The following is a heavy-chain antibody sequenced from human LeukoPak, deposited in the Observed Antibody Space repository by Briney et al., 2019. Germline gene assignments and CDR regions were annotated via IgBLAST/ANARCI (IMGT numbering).Heavy chain of an antibody. CDR1: GFTFSSFA. Sequence: GGSLRLSCAASGFTFSSFAMHWVRQAPGKGLEWVSGIGGAGGSRDYADSVKGRFTISRDTGKSTLYLQMNSLRAEDTAVYYCAKVEGPAYYDFWSGYSPHLGSLDVWGQGTTVTVSS. CDR2: IGGAGGSR. J-gene: IGHJ6*02. CDR3: AKVEGPAYYDFWSGYSPHLGSLDV. V-gene: IGHV3-NL1*01. D-gene: IGHD3-3*01.